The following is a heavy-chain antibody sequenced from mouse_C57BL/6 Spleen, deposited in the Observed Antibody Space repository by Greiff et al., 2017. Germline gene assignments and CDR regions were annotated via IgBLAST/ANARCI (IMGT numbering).Heavy chain of an antibody. CDR3: ARDYYGPMDD. CDR1: GYTFTSYW. D-gene: IGHD1-1*01. J-gene: IGHJ4*01. V-gene: IGHV1-61*01. Sequence: QVQLQQPGPELVRPGSSVKLSCKASGYTFTSYWMDWVKQRPGQGLEWIGNIYPSDSETHYNQKFKDKATLTVDKSSSTAYMQLSSLTSADSAVYNCARDYYGPMDDWGQGTSVTVSS. CDR2: IYPSDSET.